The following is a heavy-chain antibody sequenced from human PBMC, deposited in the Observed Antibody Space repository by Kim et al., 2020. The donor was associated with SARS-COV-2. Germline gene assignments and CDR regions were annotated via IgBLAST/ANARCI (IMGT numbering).Heavy chain of an antibody. V-gene: IGHV3-48*03. D-gene: IGHD6-19*01. CDR2: ISSSGSTI. CDR3: ARFSSGWYLGYYYYYGMDV. J-gene: IGHJ6*02. Sequence: GGSLILSCAASGFTFSSYEMNWVRQAPGKGLEWVSYISSSGSTIYYADSVKGRFTISRDNAKNSLYLQMNSLRAEDTAVYYCARFSSGWYLGYYYYYGMDVWGQGTTVTVSS. CDR1: GFTFSSYE.